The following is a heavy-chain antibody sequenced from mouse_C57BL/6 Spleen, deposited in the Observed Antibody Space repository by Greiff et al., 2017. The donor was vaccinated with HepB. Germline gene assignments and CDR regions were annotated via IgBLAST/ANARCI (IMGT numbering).Heavy chain of an antibody. D-gene: IGHD1-1*01. V-gene: IGHV5-9-1*02. J-gene: IGHJ1*03. CDR3: TRPITTVVHWYFDV. CDR2: INSGGDYI. Sequence: EVKLMESGEGLVKPGGSLKLSCAASGFTFSSYAMSWVRQTPEKRLEWVAYINSGGDYIYYADTVKGRFTISRDNARNTLYLQMSSLKSEDTAMYYCTRPITTVVHWYFDVWGTGTTVTVSS. CDR1: GFTFSSYA.